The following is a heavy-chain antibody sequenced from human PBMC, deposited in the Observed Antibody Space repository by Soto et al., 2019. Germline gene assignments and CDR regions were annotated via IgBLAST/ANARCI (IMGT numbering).Heavy chain of an antibody. CDR2: ISYSGGNK. Sequence: GRSLRLSCAASGFKFSSYGRHRVRQAPGKGLEWVSVISYSGGNKYYADSVKGRFTISRDNSKNTLYLQMNSLRAEDTAFYYCAKTGRGWRRPGYFQHWGQGTLVTVSS. CDR1: GFKFSSYG. D-gene: IGHD3-3*01. CDR3: AKTGRGWRRPGYFQH. J-gene: IGHJ1*01. V-gene: IGHV3-30*18.